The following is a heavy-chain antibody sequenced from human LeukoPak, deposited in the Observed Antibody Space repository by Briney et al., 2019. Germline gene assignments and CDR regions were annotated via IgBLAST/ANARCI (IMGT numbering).Heavy chain of an antibody. V-gene: IGHV3-30*18. D-gene: IGHD2-2*01. CDR1: GFTFSNYP. Sequence: GGSLRLSCAASGFTFSNYPMSWVRQAPGKGLEWVAVISYDGSNKYYADSVKGRFTISRDNSKNTLYLQMNSLRAEDTAVYYCAKEAFLCSSTSCYVGYWGQGTLVTVSS. CDR3: AKEAFLCSSTSCYVGY. J-gene: IGHJ4*02. CDR2: ISYDGSNK.